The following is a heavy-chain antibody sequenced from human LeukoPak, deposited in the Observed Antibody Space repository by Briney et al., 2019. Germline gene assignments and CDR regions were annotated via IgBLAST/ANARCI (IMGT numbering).Heavy chain of an antibody. CDR3: ARHSIVVVTAIHNWFDP. CDR1: GDSISSYY. CDR2: IYYSGST. J-gene: IGHJ5*02. Sequence: PSDTLSLTCTVSGDSISSYYWNWIRQPPGKGLEWIGYIYYSGSTNYNPSLKSRVTISVDTSKNQFSLKLSSVTAADTAVYYCARHSIVVVTAIHNWFDPWGQGTLVTVSS. D-gene: IGHD2-21*02. V-gene: IGHV4-59*08.